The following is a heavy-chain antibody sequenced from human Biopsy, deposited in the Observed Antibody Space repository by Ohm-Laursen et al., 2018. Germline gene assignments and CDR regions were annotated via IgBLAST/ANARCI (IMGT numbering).Heavy chain of an antibody. J-gene: IGHJ4*02. Sequence: ASVKSCKASGYSFTSYYMHWVRQAPGQGLEWMGMINPSGSTTSYPQIFQGRVTMTRDTSKSTVYMELSSLRSADTAVYFCARNTGWYGDLYYFDYWGQGTLVTVSS. CDR1: GYSFTSYY. V-gene: IGHV1-46*01. CDR3: ARNTGWYGDLYYFDY. D-gene: IGHD6-19*01. CDR2: INPSGSTT.